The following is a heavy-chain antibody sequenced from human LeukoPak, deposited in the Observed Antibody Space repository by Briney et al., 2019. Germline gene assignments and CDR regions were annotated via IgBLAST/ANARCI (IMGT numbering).Heavy chain of an antibody. CDR1: GYTFTGYY. Sequence: GASVKVSCEASGYTFTGYYMHWVRQAPGQGLEWMGWINPNSGGTNYAQKFQGRVTMTRDTSISTAYMELSRLRSDDTAVYYCARVGYSSSWFDAFDIWGQGTMVTVSS. V-gene: IGHV1-2*02. J-gene: IGHJ3*02. D-gene: IGHD6-13*01. CDR3: ARVGYSSSWFDAFDI. CDR2: INPNSGGT.